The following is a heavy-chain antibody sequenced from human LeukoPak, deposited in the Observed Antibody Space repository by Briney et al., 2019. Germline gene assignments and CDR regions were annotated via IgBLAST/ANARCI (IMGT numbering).Heavy chain of an antibody. CDR1: GGSISSGGYY. Sequence: PSQTLSLTCTVSGGSISSGGYYWSWIRQHPGKGLEWIGYIYYSGSTYYNPSLKSRVTISVDTSKNQFSLKLSSVTAADTAVYYCARSRDGYNFNALAFDIWGQGTMVTVSS. CDR3: ARSRDGYNFNALAFDI. J-gene: IGHJ3*02. V-gene: IGHV4-31*03. CDR2: IYYSGST. D-gene: IGHD5-24*01.